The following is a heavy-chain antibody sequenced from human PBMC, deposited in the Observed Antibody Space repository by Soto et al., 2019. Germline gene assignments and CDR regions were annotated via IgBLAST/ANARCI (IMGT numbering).Heavy chain of an antibody. CDR1: GYSFSDYG. CDR3: ARYGYSSGWYLGTGMDV. D-gene: IGHD6-19*01. CDR2: ISTYNGNT. Sequence: QVQLVQSGAEVKKPGASLKVSCQASGYSFSDYGIAWVRQAPGQGLAWVGWISTYNGNTNYAQKFQGRVTMTTDTSANTAYMELRSLRSDDTAMYYCARYGYSSGWYLGTGMDVWGQGTPVTGSS. V-gene: IGHV1-18*04. J-gene: IGHJ6*02.